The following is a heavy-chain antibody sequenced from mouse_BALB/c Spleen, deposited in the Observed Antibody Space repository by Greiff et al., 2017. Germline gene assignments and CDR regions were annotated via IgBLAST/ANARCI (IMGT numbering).Heavy chain of an antibody. V-gene: IGHV1-54*01. Sequence: QVQLQQSGADLVRPGTSVKVSCKASGYAFTNYLIEWVKQRPGQGLEWIGVINPGSGGTNYNEKFKGKAPLTADKSSSTAYMQLSSLTSDDSAVYFCARSLSTMIKGFAYWGQGTLVTVSA. J-gene: IGHJ3*01. CDR2: INPGSGGT. CDR1: GYAFTNYL. D-gene: IGHD2-4*01. CDR3: ARSLSTMIKGFAY.